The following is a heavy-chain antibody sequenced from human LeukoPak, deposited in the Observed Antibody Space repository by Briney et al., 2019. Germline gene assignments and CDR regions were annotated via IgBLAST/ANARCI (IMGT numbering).Heavy chain of an antibody. Sequence: GSLRLSCAASGFAFSSYAMSWVRQAPGKGLEWMSAIDGSGRSTYYADSVKGRFTISRDNSKNTLYLQMNSLRAEDTAVYYCAKAPGPNPITMIVVWGQGSLVTVSS. J-gene: IGHJ4*02. CDR3: AKAPGPNPITMIVV. D-gene: IGHD3-22*01. CDR2: IDGSGRST. V-gene: IGHV3-23*01. CDR1: GFAFSSYA.